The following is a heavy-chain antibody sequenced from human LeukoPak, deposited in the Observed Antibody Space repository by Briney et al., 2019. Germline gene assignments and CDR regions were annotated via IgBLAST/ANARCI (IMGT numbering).Heavy chain of an antibody. V-gene: IGHV4-39*07. CDR1: GGSISSSSYY. Sequence: SETLSLTCTVSGGSISSSSYYWGWIRQPPGKGLEWIGNIYYSGNTYYNPSLKSRVTISLDTSKNQFSLKLSSVTAADTAVYFCARGRTQNIIYTAYYSDYWGQGTLVTVSS. D-gene: IGHD3-10*01. CDR2: IYYSGNT. CDR3: ARGRTQNIIYTAYYSDY. J-gene: IGHJ4*02.